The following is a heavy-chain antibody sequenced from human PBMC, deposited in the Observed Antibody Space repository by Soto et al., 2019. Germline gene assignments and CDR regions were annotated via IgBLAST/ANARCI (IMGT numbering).Heavy chain of an antibody. Sequence: PSETLSLTCTVSGDSISSYCWNWIRQSPGKGLEWIGYIYYSGSTDHNPSLKSRVTMSVDTSKNQLSLKLKSVTAADTATYYCARGSPLSGYSSSWYWFDPWGQGTLVT. V-gene: IGHV4-59*01. CDR2: IYYSGST. CDR1: GDSISSYC. D-gene: IGHD6-13*01. J-gene: IGHJ5*02. CDR3: ARGSPLSGYSSSWYWFDP.